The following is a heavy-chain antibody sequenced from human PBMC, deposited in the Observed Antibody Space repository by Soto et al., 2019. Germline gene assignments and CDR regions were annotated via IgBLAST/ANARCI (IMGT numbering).Heavy chain of an antibody. CDR3: ARDIGIAVAGTLCY. CDR1: GFIFSRYS. V-gene: IGHV3-48*02. J-gene: IGHJ4*02. D-gene: IGHD6-19*01. CDR2: IDSSSTTI. Sequence: GGSLRLSCAASGFIFSRYSMNWVRQSPGKGPEWVSYIDSSSTTIYYADSVKGRFTISRDNAKNSLYLQMNSLRDEDTAVYYCARDIGIAVAGTLCYWGQGTLVTVSS.